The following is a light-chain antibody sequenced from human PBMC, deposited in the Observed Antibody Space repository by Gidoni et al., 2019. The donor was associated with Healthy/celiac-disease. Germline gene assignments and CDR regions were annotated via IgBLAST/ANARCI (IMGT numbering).Light chain of an antibody. CDR2: GAS. Sequence: EIVMTQSPATLSVSPGERATLSCRASQSVSSNLAWYQQKPGQAPRLLIYGASTRATGIPARFSVSGSGTEFPLTISSLQSEDFAVYYCQQYNNWPPWTFGQXTKVEIK. CDR3: QQYNNWPPWT. CDR1: QSVSSN. J-gene: IGKJ1*01. V-gene: IGKV3-15*01.